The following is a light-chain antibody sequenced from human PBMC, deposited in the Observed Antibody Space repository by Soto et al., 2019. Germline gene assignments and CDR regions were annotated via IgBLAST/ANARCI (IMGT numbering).Light chain of an antibody. V-gene: IGKV2-28*01. Sequence: DIVMTQSPLSLPVTPGEPASISCRSSQSLLHSNGYNYLDWYVQKPGQSPQLLIYLGSNRASGVPDRFSGSGSGTDFTLKISRVEAEDVGVYYCMQALQTSWTFGQGTKVEIK. CDR3: MQALQTSWT. CDR1: QSLLHSNGYNY. CDR2: LGS. J-gene: IGKJ1*01.